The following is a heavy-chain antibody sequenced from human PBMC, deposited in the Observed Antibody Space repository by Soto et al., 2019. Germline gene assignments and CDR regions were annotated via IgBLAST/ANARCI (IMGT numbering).Heavy chain of an antibody. CDR2: ISGSGGST. Sequence: GGSLRLSCVASGFTFSSYAMSWVRQAPGKGLEWVSAISGSGGSTYYADSVKGRFTISRDNSKNTLYLQMNSLRAEDTAVYYCAKRREFYDSSGYLPYFDYWGQGTLVTVSS. D-gene: IGHD3-22*01. J-gene: IGHJ4*02. CDR1: GFTFSSYA. CDR3: AKRREFYDSSGYLPYFDY. V-gene: IGHV3-23*01.